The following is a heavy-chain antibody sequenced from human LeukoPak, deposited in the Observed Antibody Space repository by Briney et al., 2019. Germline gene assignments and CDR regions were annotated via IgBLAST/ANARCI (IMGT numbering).Heavy chain of an antibody. J-gene: IGHJ4*02. V-gene: IGHV3-48*02. D-gene: IGHD1-20*01. CDR2: IRSISSTI. CDR3: ARDRVTGTSRGSEIDY. Sequence: GGSLRLSCAASGFTFSSYSMNWVRQAPGKGLECVSYIRSISSTIYYADSVKGRFTISRDNAKNSLYLQMNSLRDEDTAVYYCARDRVTGTSRGSEIDYWGQGTLVTVSS. CDR1: GFTFSSYS.